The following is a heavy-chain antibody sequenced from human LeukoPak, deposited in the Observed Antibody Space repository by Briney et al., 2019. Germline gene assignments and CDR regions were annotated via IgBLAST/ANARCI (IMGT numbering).Heavy chain of an antibody. Sequence: ASVKVSCKASGYTFTGYYMHWVRQAPGQGLEWMGWINPNSGGTNYAQKFQGRVTMTRDTSISTAYMELSRLRSDDTAVYYCARGAYYYDTEDAFDIWGQGTMVTVSS. CDR2: INPNSGGT. V-gene: IGHV1-2*02. CDR3: ARGAYYYDTEDAFDI. J-gene: IGHJ3*02. CDR1: GYTFTGYY. D-gene: IGHD3-22*01.